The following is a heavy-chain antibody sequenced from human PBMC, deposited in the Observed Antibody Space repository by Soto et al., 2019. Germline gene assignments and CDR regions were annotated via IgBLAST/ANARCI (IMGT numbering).Heavy chain of an antibody. D-gene: IGHD6-6*01. Sequence: SVKVSCKASGGTFSSYAISWVRQAPGQGLEWMGGIIPIFGTANYAQKFQGRVTITADESTSTAYMELSSLRAEDTAVYYCARGDYSSSSFRGNYYGMDVWGQGTTVTVSS. CDR3: ARGDYSSSSFRGNYYGMDV. CDR2: IIPIFGTA. CDR1: GGTFSSYA. V-gene: IGHV1-69*13. J-gene: IGHJ6*02.